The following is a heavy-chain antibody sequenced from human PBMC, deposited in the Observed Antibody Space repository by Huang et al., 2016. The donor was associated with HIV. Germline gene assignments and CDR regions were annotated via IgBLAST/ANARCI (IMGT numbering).Heavy chain of an antibody. J-gene: IGHJ4*02. CDR3: VTNIRFLEWWGHFFFDL. Sequence: EVQLVESGGALVKAGGSLRLSCVASGFIFTNAWMSWVRQVPVKGLEWIGRMKSKANGGAMDYSASVKDRFTISRDDSKDTLYLQMNNLTAEDTAVYYCVTNIRFLEWWGHFFFDLWGQGTLVAVSS. V-gene: IGHV3-15*02. CDR1: GFIFTNAW. CDR2: MKSKANGGAM. D-gene: IGHD3-3*01.